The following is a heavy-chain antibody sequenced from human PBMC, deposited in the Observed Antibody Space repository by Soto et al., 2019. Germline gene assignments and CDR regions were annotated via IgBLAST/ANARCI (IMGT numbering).Heavy chain of an antibody. V-gene: IGHV4-34*01. CDR1: GGSFSGYY. Sequence: QVQLQQWGAGLLKPSETLSLTCAVYGGSFSGYYWSWIRQPPGKGLEWIGEINHSGSTHYNPSLKSGVTISVDTSKNQFSLKLSYVTGADTAVYYCARGGRAYGSGSYFWSFDYWGQGTLVTVSS. CDR2: INHSGST. J-gene: IGHJ4*02. CDR3: ARGGRAYGSGSYFWSFDY. D-gene: IGHD3-10*01.